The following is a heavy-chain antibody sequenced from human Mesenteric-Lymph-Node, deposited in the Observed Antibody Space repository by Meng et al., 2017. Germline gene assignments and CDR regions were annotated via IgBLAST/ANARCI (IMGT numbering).Heavy chain of an antibody. CDR2: ISASGGST. J-gene: IGHJ4*02. CDR1: GFTFSSYA. Sequence: GESLKISCAASGFTFSSYAMSWVRQAPGKGLELVSAISASGGSTYYADSVKGRFTVSRDNSRNTLYLQMKSLRAEDTAMYYCAFDFWGQGTLVTVSS. CDR3: AFDF. V-gene: IGHV3-23*01.